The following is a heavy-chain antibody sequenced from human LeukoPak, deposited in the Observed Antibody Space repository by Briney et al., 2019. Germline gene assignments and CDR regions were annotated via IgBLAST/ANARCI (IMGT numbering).Heavy chain of an antibody. CDR2: ISGSGGGT. CDR1: GVTFSSYV. Sequence: GGSLRLSCEASGVTFSSYVMSWVRQAPGKGPEWVSGISGSGGGTYYADSVKGRFAISRDNSKNTLYLQMNSLRAEDTAVYYCAKEDRNYDFWSGYSYYYYYGMDVWGQGTTVTVSS. CDR3: AKEDRNYDFWSGYSYYYYYGMDV. J-gene: IGHJ6*02. V-gene: IGHV3-23*01. D-gene: IGHD3-3*01.